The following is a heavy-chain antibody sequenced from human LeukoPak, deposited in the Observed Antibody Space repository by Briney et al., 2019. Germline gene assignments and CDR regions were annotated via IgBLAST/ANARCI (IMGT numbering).Heavy chain of an antibody. Sequence: ASVKVSCKVSGYSLTELSMHWVRQAPGKGLDWMGGVDPEDAERIYAQKFQGRVSMTEDTSTDTAYMELSGLRSEDTAVYYCAAGFNTMLRGVISLDVWGQGTTVTVSS. V-gene: IGHV1-24*01. J-gene: IGHJ6*02. CDR2: VDPEDAER. D-gene: IGHD3-10*01. CDR3: AAGFNTMLRGVISLDV. CDR1: GYSLTELS.